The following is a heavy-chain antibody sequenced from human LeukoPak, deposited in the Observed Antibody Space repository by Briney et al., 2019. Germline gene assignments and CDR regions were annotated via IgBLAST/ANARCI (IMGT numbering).Heavy chain of an antibody. CDR3: ASGSHYGYSSGWLYY. V-gene: IGHV4-59*08. Sequence: PSETLSLTCTVSGGSISSYYWSWIRQPPGKGLEWIGYIYYSGSTNYNPSLKSRVTISVDTSKNQFSLKLSSVTAADTAVFYCASGSHYGYSSGWLYYWGQGALVTVSS. D-gene: IGHD6-19*01. CDR1: GGSISSYY. CDR2: IYYSGST. J-gene: IGHJ4*02.